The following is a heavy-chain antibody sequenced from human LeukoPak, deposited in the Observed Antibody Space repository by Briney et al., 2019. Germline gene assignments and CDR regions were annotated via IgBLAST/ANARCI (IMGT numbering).Heavy chain of an antibody. V-gene: IGHV1-69*13. CDR2: IIPIFGTA. CDR3: ARPQYYYGSGSYHTLSFDT. CDR1: GGTFSSYA. J-gene: IGHJ3*02. Sequence: GASVKVSCKASGGTFSSYAISWVRQAPGQGLEWMGGIIPIFGTANYAQKFQGRVTITADESTSTAYMELSSLRSEDTAVYYCARPQYYYGSGSYHTLSFDTWGQGTMVTVSS. D-gene: IGHD3-10*01.